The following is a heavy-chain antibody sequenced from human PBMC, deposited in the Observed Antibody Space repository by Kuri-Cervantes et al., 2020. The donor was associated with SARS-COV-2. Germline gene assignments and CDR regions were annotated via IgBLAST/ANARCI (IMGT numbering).Heavy chain of an antibody. J-gene: IGHJ3*02. Sequence: GGSLRLSCAASGFTFSSYGMHWVRQAPGKGLEWVAVIWYDGSNKYYADSVKGRFTISGDNSKNTLYLQMNSLRAEDTAVYYCAREALRGSGSYYNDPGAFDIWGQGTIGTVSS. V-gene: IGHV3-33*08. CDR1: GFTFSSYG. D-gene: IGHD3-10*01. CDR2: IWYDGSNK. CDR3: AREALRGSGSYYNDPGAFDI.